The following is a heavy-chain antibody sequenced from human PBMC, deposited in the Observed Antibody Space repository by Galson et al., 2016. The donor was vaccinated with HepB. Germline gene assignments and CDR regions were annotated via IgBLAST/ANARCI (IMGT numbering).Heavy chain of an antibody. Sequence: QSGAEVKKPGESLKISCRGSGYSFTSYWIGWVRQMPGKGLEWMGIIYPGDSDTRYSPSFQGQVTISADKSISTAYLQWSSLKASYTAMDYCAKYKFGDYSGVDYWGQGTLVTVSS. CDR3: AKYKFGDYSGVDY. CDR1: GYSFTSYW. CDR2: IYPGDSDT. J-gene: IGHJ4*02. V-gene: IGHV5-51*01. D-gene: IGHD4-17*01.